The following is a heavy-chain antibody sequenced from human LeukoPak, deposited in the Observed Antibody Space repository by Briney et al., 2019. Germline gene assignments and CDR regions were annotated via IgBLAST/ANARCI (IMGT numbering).Heavy chain of an antibody. V-gene: IGHV1-18*01. CDR2: ISAYNGET. J-gene: IGHJ6*03. CDR1: GYTFTSFY. Sequence: GASVKVSCKASGYTFTSFYIGWVRQAPGQGLEWVGWISAYNGETSYAQKLQDRVTMTRDTSTSTVYMELSSLRSEDTAVYYCARDARTYYYDSSGYYYFDYYYMDVWGKGTTVTISS. CDR3: ARDARTYYYDSSGYYYFDYYYMDV. D-gene: IGHD3-22*01.